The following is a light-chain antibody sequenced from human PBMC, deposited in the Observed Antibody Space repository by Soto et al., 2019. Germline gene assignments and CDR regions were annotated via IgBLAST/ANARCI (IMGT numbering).Light chain of an antibody. Sequence: QSVLTQPPSVSVAPGQRVTISCTGSSSNIGAGYDVHWYQQLPGTAPKLLIYGNSNRPSGVPDRFSGSKSGTSASLAITGLQAEDEADYYCQSYDSSVVFGAGTKLTVL. CDR1: SSNIGAGYD. CDR2: GNS. CDR3: QSYDSSVV. V-gene: IGLV1-40*01. J-gene: IGLJ2*01.